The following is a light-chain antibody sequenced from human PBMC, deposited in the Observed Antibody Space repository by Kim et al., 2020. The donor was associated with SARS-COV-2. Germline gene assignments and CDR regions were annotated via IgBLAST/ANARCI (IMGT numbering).Light chain of an antibody. CDR3: QQSYSTPWLT. CDR1: QSIGTR. J-gene: IGKJ4*01. Sequence: IQMTQSPSSLAASVGDRVTIACRASQSIGTRLNWYQQRPGKAPKLLIYAASSLQSGVPSRFSGTGSGTDFTLTISSLQPEDLATYYCQQSYSTPWLTFGGGTKVDIK. V-gene: IGKV1-39*01. CDR2: AAS.